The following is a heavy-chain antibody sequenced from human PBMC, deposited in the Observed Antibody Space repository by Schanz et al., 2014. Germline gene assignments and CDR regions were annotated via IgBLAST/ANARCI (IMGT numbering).Heavy chain of an antibody. CDR2: IYYSGST. CDR1: GGSMSSYY. J-gene: IGHJ3*02. D-gene: IGHD3-9*01. Sequence: QVQLQETGPGLVKPSETLSLTCTVSGGSMSSYYWTWIRQPPGKGLEWIGYIYYSGSTNYNPSLRSRVTISVDTSKNQFSRKLSSGTAADTAVYYCARQILIGAFDIWGQGTMVTVSS. CDR3: ARQILIGAFDI. V-gene: IGHV4-59*08.